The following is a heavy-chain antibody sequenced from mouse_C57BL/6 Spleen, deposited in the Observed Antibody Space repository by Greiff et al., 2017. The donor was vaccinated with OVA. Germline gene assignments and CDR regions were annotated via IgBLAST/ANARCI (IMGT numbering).Heavy chain of an antibody. J-gene: IGHJ2*01. Sequence: EVQLQQSGPELVKPGASVKISCKASGYTFTDYYMNWVKQSHGKSLEWIGDINPNNGGTSYNQKFKGKATLTVDKSSSTAYMELRSLTSEDSAVYYCARGGHYFDYWGKGTTLTVSS. CDR3: ARGGHYFDY. V-gene: IGHV1-26*01. CDR1: GYTFTDYY. CDR2: INPNNGGT.